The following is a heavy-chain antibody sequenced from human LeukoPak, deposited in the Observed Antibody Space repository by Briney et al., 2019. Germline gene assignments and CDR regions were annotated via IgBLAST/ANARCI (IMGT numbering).Heavy chain of an antibody. CDR1: GFTFSSYS. V-gene: IGHV3-73*01. CDR2: IACKANSYAT. D-gene: IGHD4-17*01. Sequence: GGSLRLSCAASGFTFSSYSMNWVRQASGKGLDWVGRIACKANSYATAYTASGKGRLTITRDDSKNTAYLQMNSLITEDTAVYYCHACDYGDHDAFDIWGQGTKVTVSS. CDR3: HACDYGDHDAFDI. J-gene: IGHJ3*02.